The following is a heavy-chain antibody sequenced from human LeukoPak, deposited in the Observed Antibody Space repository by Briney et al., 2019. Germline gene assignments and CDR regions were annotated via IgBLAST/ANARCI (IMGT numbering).Heavy chain of an antibody. CDR3: ARSGEWFGESDPSY. CDR2: IYYSGST. J-gene: IGHJ4*02. V-gene: IGHV4-59*01. D-gene: IGHD3-10*01. Sequence: PSETLSLTCTVSGGSISSYYWSWIRQPPGKGLEWIGYIYYSGSTNYNPSLKSRVTISVDTSKNQFSLKLSSVTAADTAVYYCARSGEWFGESDPSYWGQGTLVTVSS. CDR1: GGSISSYY.